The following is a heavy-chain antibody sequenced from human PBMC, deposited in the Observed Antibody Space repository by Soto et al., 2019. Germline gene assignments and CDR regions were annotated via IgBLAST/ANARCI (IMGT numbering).Heavy chain of an antibody. CDR1: RGSFSYFH. D-gene: IGHD3-16*01. CDR2: IHTSGST. CDR3: ARGGGNPASTNDF. Sequence: QVQLQQWGGGLLKPSETLSLTCGLHRGSFSYFHWSWIRQPPGKGLEWIGEIHTSGSTNYNPSLRSRVTMSIDTSAMQFSLTLNSVTAADTAFYYCARGGGNPASTNDFWGQGALVTVSS. V-gene: IGHV4-34*01. J-gene: IGHJ4*02.